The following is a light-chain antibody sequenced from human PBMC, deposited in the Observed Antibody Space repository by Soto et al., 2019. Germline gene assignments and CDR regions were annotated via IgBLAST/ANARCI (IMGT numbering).Light chain of an antibody. J-gene: IGLJ2*01. CDR3: CSYAGSVV. CDR2: EGS. V-gene: IGLV2-23*01. Sequence: QSALTQPASVSGSPGQSITISCTGTSSDVGNYNLVSWYQQHLGKAPKVIIYEGSKWPSGVSNRFSGSKSGNTASLTISGLQAEDEAEYYCCSYAGSVVFGGGTKLTVL. CDR1: SSDVGNYNL.